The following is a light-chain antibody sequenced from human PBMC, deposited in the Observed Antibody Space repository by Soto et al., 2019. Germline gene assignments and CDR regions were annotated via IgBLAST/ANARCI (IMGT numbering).Light chain of an antibody. Sequence: QSALTQPASVSGSPGQSITISCTGTSSDVGTYNLVSWYQQHPGKAPKLMICEGSKRPSGVSNRLSGSKSGNTASLTISGLQAEDEADYYCCSYAGSRTLVFGGGTKLTVL. CDR1: SSDVGTYNL. CDR3: CSYAGSRTLV. V-gene: IGLV2-23*01. CDR2: EGS. J-gene: IGLJ2*01.